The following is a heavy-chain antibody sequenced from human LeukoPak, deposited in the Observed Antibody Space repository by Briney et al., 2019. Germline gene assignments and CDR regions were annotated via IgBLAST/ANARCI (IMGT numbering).Heavy chain of an antibody. J-gene: IGHJ5*02. CDR1: GFSLSTSGVG. D-gene: IGHD6-13*01. V-gene: IGHV2-5*01. CDR3: ARESGYSSSWYGDWFDP. Sequence: SGPTLVKPTQTLTLTCTFSGFSLSTSGVGVGWIRQPPVKAREWLALIYWNDDKRYSPSLKSRLTITKDTSKNQVVLTMTNMDPVDTATYYCARESGYSSSWYGDWFDPWGQGTLVTVSS. CDR2: IYWNDDK.